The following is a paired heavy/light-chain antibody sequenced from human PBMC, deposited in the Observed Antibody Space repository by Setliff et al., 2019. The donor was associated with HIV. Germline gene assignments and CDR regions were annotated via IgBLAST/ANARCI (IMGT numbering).Light chain of an antibody. V-gene: IGLV1-51*01. CDR2: DNS. J-gene: IGLJ1*01. Sequence: QSVLTQPPSVSAAPGQKVTISCSGTTSNIGNNFVSWYQQLPGTAPRLVIFDNSKRPSGIPDRFSASKSGTSATLDITGLQTGDEADYYCGTWDSGLNGGPYVFGTGTTVSVL. CDR1: TSNIGNNF. CDR3: GTWDSGLNGGPYV.
Heavy chain of an antibody. J-gene: IGHJ3*01. CDR1: GGTFDNHA. Sequence: QVQLVQSGAEVKKPGSSVKVSCKASGGTFDNHAVAWVRQAPGQGLEWMGTIMPMFGTPHSAQKFKDRVTFSADEVTDIVYMELTSLRFDDTAVYYCAKNQADTTTVDLDGGDAYDLWGQGTMVTV. V-gene: IGHV1-69*15. CDR3: AKNQADTTTVDLDGGDAYDL. D-gene: IGHD1-1*01. CDR2: IMPMFGTP.